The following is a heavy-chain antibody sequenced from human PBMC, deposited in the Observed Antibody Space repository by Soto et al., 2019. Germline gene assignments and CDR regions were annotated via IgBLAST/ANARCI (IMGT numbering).Heavy chain of an antibody. CDR1: GGTFSSYA. CDR3: ARGTYYGSRSYGPSEFDY. CDR2: IIPIFGTA. Sequence: QVQLVQSGAEVKKPGSSVKVSCKASGGTFSSYAISWVRQAPGQGLEWMGGIIPIFGTANYAQKFQGRVAITADASTSTAYMELSSLRSEDTAVYYCARGTYYGSRSYGPSEFDYWGQGTLVTVSS. J-gene: IGHJ4*02. V-gene: IGHV1-69*12. D-gene: IGHD3-10*01.